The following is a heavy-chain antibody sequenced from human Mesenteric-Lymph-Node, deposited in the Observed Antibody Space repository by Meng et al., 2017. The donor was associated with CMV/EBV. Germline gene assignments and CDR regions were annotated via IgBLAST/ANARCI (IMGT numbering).Heavy chain of an antibody. CDR1: GGTFSPYA. J-gene: IGHJ5*02. CDR3: ARAPAAATYNWFDP. D-gene: IGHD2-15*01. V-gene: IGHV1-69*05. Sequence: SVKVSCKASGGTFSPYAINWVRQAPGQGLEWMGGIIPIPVTTHYAQKFQGRVTITTDESTTTAYLELRNLRSEDTAVYYCARAPAAATYNWFDPWGQGTLVTVSS. CDR2: IIPIPVTT.